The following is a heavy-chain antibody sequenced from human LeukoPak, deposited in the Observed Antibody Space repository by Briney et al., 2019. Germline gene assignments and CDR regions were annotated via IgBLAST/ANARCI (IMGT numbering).Heavy chain of an antibody. J-gene: IGHJ3*02. V-gene: IGHV4-59*12. Sequence: PSETLSLTCTVSGGSISSYYWSWIRQPPGKGLEWIGYIYYSGSTNYNPSLKSRVTISLDTSRNQFSLKLNSVTAADTAVYYCAKSNGYGLVDIWGQGTMVTVSS. D-gene: IGHD3-10*01. CDR2: IYYSGST. CDR3: AKSNGYGLVDI. CDR1: GGSISSYY.